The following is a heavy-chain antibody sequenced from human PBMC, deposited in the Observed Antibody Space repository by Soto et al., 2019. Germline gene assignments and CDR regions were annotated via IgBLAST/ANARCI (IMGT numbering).Heavy chain of an antibody. CDR3: ARGRRVKDDAFDI. Sequence: QLQLQESGSGLVKPSQTLSLTCAVSGGSISSGGYSWSWLRQPPGKALEWIGYIYHSVSTYFNPSLKSRVTISVDRAKNQFSLTLISVTAADTAVYYCARGRRVKDDAFDIWGQGTIVNVSS. CDR1: GGSISSGGYS. J-gene: IGHJ3*02. CDR2: IYHSVST. V-gene: IGHV4-30-2*01.